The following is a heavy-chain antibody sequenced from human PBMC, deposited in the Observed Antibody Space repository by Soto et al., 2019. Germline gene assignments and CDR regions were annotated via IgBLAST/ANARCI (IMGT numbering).Heavy chain of an antibody. V-gene: IGHV1-69*13. CDR2: IIPIFGTA. J-gene: IGHJ4*02. Sequence: ASVKVSCKASGGTFSSYAISWVRQAPGQGLEWMGGIIPIFGTANYAQKFQGRVTITADESTSTAYMELSSLRSEDTAVYYCARSYCSGGSCYSIYFDYWGQGTLVTVSS. CDR1: GGTFSSYA. CDR3: ARSYCSGGSCYSIYFDY. D-gene: IGHD2-15*01.